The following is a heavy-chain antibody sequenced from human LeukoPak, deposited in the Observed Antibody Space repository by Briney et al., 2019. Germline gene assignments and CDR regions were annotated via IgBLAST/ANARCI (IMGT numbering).Heavy chain of an antibody. CDR1: GFTSSSYG. CDR3: AKRLEPSAYYDFWSGYYFDY. D-gene: IGHD3-3*01. J-gene: IGHJ4*02. Sequence: PGRSLRLSCAASGFTSSSYGMHWVRQAPGKGLEWVAVISYDGSNKYYADSVKGRFTISRDNSKNTLYLQMNSLRAEDTAVYYCAKRLEPSAYYDFWSGYYFDYWGQGTLVTVSS. CDR2: ISYDGSNK. V-gene: IGHV3-30*18.